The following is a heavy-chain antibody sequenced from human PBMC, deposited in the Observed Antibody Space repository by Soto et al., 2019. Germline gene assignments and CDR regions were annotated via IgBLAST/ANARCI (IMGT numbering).Heavy chain of an antibody. Sequence: GGSLRLSCAASGFTFSSYAMSWVRQAPGKGLEWVSAISGSGGSTYYADSVKGRFTISRDNSKNTLYLQMNSLRAEDTAVYYCAKDLRRSMRVRNDAFDIWGQGTMVTVSS. CDR3: AKDLRRSMRVRNDAFDI. CDR2: ISGSGGST. V-gene: IGHV3-23*01. D-gene: IGHD6-13*01. J-gene: IGHJ3*02. CDR1: GFTFSSYA.